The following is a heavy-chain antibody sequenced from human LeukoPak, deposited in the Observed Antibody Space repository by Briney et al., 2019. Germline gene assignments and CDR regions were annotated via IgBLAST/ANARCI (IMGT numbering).Heavy chain of an antibody. V-gene: IGHV4-34*01. Sequence: SETLSLTCAVYGGSFSGYYWSWIRQPPGKGLEWIGEINHSGSTNYNPSLKSRVTISVDTSKNQFSLKLSSVTAADTAVYYCARGSGDYGGNPGLRVYGYFDLGGGGPLATVS. J-gene: IGHJ2*01. D-gene: IGHD4-23*01. CDR3: ARGSGDYGGNPGLRVYGYFDL. CDR2: INHSGST. CDR1: GGSFSGYY.